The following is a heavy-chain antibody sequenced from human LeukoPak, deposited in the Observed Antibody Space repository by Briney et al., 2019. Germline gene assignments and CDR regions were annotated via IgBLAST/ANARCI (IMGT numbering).Heavy chain of an antibody. CDR3: AKGSHYYDSSGYYTH. J-gene: IGHJ4*02. D-gene: IGHD3-22*01. Sequence: GASLRRSCAASGFTFSSYAMSWVRQAPGKGLDWVSVSSASGGSTYYADSVKGRFTISRDNSKNTLYLQMNSLRAEDSAVYYCAKGSHYYDSSGYYTHWGQGTLVTVSS. CDR1: GFTFSSYA. CDR2: SSASGGST. V-gene: IGHV3-23*01.